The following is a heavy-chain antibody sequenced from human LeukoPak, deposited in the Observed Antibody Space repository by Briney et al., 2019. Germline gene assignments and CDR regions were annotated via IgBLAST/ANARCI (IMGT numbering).Heavy chain of an antibody. Sequence: PSQTLSLTCTVSGGSISSGSYYWSWIRQPAGKGLEWIGRIYTSGSTNYNPSLKSRVTISVDTSKNQFSLKLSSVTAADTAVYYCARGPYIVATTKNWYFDLWGRGTLVTVSS. CDR3: ARGPYIVATTKNWYFDL. CDR1: GGSISSGSYY. CDR2: IYTSGST. V-gene: IGHV4-61*02. J-gene: IGHJ2*01. D-gene: IGHD5-12*01.